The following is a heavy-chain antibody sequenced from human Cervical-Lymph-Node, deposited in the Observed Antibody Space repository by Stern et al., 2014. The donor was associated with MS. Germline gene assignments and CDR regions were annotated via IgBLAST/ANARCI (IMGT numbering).Heavy chain of an antibody. CDR2: ISYDGSNK. Sequence: VQLVESGGGVVQPGRSLRLSCAASGFTFSSYGMHWVRQAPGKGLEWVAVISYDGSNKYYADSVKGRFTISRDNSKNTLYLQMNSLRAEDTAVYYCAKASPPPFTWFDPWGQGTLVTVSS. D-gene: IGHD3-16*01. CDR3: AKASPPPFTWFDP. J-gene: IGHJ5*02. V-gene: IGHV3-30*18. CDR1: GFTFSSYG.